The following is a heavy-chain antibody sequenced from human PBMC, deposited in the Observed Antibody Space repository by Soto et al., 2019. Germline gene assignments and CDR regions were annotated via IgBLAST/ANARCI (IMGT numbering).Heavy chain of an antibody. Sequence: SETLSLTCAVSGGSISSGGYSWSWIRQPPGKGLEWIGYIYHSGSTYYNPSLKSRVTISVDRSKNQFSLKLSSVTAADTAVYYCARVLRGYRNAIALNWSDPWGQGTLVTVSS. CDR2: IYHSGST. V-gene: IGHV4-30-2*01. D-gene: IGHD5-18*01. CDR1: GGSISSGGYS. CDR3: ARVLRGYRNAIALNWSDP. J-gene: IGHJ5*02.